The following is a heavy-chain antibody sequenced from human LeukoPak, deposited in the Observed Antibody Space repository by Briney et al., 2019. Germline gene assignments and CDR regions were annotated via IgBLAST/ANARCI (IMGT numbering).Heavy chain of an antibody. Sequence: ASVKVSCKASGYTFTSYGISWVRQAPGQGLEWMGWISAYNGNTNYAQKLQGRVTMTTDTSTSTAYMELRSLRSDDTAVYYCARNFPTNYYDSSGYYSSPLYYFDYWGQGTLVTASS. J-gene: IGHJ4*02. CDR1: GYTFTSYG. V-gene: IGHV1-18*01. D-gene: IGHD3-22*01. CDR2: ISAYNGNT. CDR3: ARNFPTNYYDSSGYYSSPLYYFDY.